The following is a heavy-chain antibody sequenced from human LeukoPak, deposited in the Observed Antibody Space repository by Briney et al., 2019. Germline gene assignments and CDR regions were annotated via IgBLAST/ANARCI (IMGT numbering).Heavy chain of an antibody. D-gene: IGHD3-10*01. V-gene: IGHV1-2*02. J-gene: IGHJ4*02. Sequence: ASVKVSCKASGYTFTDYYMHWVRQAPGQGLEWMGWINPSSGGTNYAQKFQGRVTMTRDMSTSTVYMELSSLRSEDTAVYYCARLSYYGSGSSDYWGQGTLVTVSS. CDR3: ARLSYYGSGSSDY. CDR1: GYTFTDYY. CDR2: INPSSGGT.